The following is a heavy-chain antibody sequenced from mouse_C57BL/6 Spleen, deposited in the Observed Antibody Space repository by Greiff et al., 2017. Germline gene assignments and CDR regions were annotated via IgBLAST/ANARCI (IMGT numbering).Heavy chain of an antibody. CDR1: GYSITSGYY. J-gene: IGHJ1*03. D-gene: IGHD1-1*01. CDR2: ISYDGSN. CDR3: ASGTTVVGYFDV. Sequence: EVQLQQSGPGLVKPSQSLSLTCSVTGYSITSGYYWNWIRQFPGNELEWMGYISYDGSNNYNPSLKNRISITRDTSKNQFFLKLNSVTTEDTATYYCASGTTVVGYFDVWGTGTTVTVSS. V-gene: IGHV3-6*01.